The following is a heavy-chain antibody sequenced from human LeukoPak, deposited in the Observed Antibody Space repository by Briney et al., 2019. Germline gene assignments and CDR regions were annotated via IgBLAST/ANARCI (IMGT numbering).Heavy chain of an antibody. V-gene: IGHV3-74*01. D-gene: IGHD6-19*01. CDR1: GFTFSTYW. J-gene: IGHJ4*02. Sequence: GGSLRLSCAASGFTFSTYWMHWVRQAPGKGLVWVSHIKTDGSSTTYADSVKGRFTISRDNAKNTLYLQMNSLRAEDTAVYYCARDSFSSVWSPFDYWGQGTLVTVSS. CDR2: IKTDGSST. CDR3: ARDSFSSVWSPFDY.